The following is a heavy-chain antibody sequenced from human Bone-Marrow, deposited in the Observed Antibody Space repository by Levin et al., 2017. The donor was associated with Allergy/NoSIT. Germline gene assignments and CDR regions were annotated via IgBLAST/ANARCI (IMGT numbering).Heavy chain of an antibody. Sequence: GESLKISCAASGFTFTGHAMSWVRQAPGKGLEWVSGIDGGGSPTYYADSVKGRFTISRDNSKNTLYLQLNSLRAEDTAIYYCAKYGGGSWNALFFDYWGQGTLATVSS. CDR1: GFTFTGHA. CDR3: AKYGGGSWNALFFDY. CDR2: IDGGGSPT. J-gene: IGHJ4*02. V-gene: IGHV3-23*01. D-gene: IGHD1-1*01.